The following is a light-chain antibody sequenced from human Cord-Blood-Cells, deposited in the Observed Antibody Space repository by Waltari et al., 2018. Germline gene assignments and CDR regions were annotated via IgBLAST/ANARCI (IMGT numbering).Light chain of an antibody. CDR2: DAS. Sequence: DIQMTQSPSTLSASVGDRVTITCRASQSISSWLAWYQQKPGKAPKLLIYDASSLESGVPATCMRSGSGTEVTLTVSILQPDDFATDYCQQYNRYPGTVGQGPKVEI. CDR3: QQYNRYPGT. J-gene: IGKJ1*01. CDR1: QSISSW. V-gene: IGKV1-5*01.